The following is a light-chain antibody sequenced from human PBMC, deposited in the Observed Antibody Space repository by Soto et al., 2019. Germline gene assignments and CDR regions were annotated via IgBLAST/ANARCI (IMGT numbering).Light chain of an antibody. J-gene: IGLJ1*01. Sequence: QSVLTQPPSASGTPGQRVTISCSGSSSNIGSNFVYWYQQLPGTAPKLLMYRSNQRPSGVPDRFSGSKSGTLDSLAISGLRSEDEADYYCTSWDDSLSGYVFGTGTKLTVL. CDR2: RSN. CDR3: TSWDDSLSGYV. V-gene: IGLV1-47*01. CDR1: SSNIGSNF.